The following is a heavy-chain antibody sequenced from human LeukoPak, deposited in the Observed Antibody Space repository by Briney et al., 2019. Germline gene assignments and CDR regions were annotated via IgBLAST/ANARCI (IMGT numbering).Heavy chain of an antibody. CDR1: GYTFTGYY. J-gene: IGHJ4*02. Sequence: GASVKVSCKASGYTFTGYYMHWVRQAPGQGLEWMGWISAYNGNTNYAQKLQGRVTMTTDTSTSTAYMELRSLRSDDTAVYYCARDQGPYSSSSMGDYWGQGALVTVSS. CDR3: ARDQGPYSSSSMGDY. D-gene: IGHD6-6*01. CDR2: ISAYNGNT. V-gene: IGHV1-18*04.